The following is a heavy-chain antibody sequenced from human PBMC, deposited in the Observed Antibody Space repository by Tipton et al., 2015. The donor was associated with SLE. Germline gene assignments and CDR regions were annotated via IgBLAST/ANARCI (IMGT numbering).Heavy chain of an antibody. Sequence: GLVKPSETLSLTCTVSGGSISSYYWSWIRQPPGKGLEWIGYIYYSGSTNYNPSLKSRVTISVDTSKNQFSLKLSSVTAADTAVYYCARGLGERRYAFDIWGQGTMVTVSS. V-gene: IGHV4-59*01. J-gene: IGHJ3*02. CDR2: IYYSGST. D-gene: IGHD1-1*01. CDR1: GGSISSYY. CDR3: ARGLGERRYAFDI.